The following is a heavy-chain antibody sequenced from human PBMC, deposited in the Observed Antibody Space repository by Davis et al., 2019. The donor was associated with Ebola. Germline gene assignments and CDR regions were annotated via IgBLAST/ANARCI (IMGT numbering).Heavy chain of an antibody. CDR1: GFTFSSYA. D-gene: IGHD3-22*01. V-gene: IGHV3-23*01. J-gene: IGHJ3*02. CDR2: ISGSGGST. CDR3: AKDDTMIVVVSLDI. Sequence: GESPKISCAASGFTFSSYAMSWVRQAPGKGLEWVSAISGSGGSTYYADSVKGRFTISRDNSKNTLYLQMNSLRAEDTAVYYCAKDDTMIVVVSLDIWGQGTMVTVSS.